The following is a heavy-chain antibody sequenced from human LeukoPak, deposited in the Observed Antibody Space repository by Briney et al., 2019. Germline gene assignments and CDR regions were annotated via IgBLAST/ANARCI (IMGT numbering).Heavy chain of an antibody. CDR3: VKDGSSWGDYVEYFQH. CDR1: GFTFSSYA. CDR2: ISSNGGST. V-gene: IGHV3-64D*09. J-gene: IGHJ1*01. Sequence: GGSLRLSCSASGFTFSSYAMHWVRQAPGKGLEYVSAISSNGGSTYYADSVKGRFTISRDNSKNTLYLQMSSLRAEDTAVYYCVKDGSSWGDYVEYFQHWGQGTLVTVSS. D-gene: IGHD4-17*01.